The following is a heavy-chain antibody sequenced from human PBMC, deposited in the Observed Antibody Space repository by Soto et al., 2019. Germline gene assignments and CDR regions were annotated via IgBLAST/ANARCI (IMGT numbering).Heavy chain of an antibody. CDR2: IIPIFGTA. Sequence: SVKVACKASGGTFSSYAISWVRQAPGQGLEWMGGIIPIFGTAKYAQKFQGRVTITADEWTSKAYMELRRLRSEDTAVYDCGSGAYIAPRHRLDYWGQRTLLTFSS. V-gene: IGHV1-69*13. D-gene: IGHD3-16*01. CDR1: GGTFSSYA. J-gene: IGHJ4*02. CDR3: GSGAYIAPRHRLDY.